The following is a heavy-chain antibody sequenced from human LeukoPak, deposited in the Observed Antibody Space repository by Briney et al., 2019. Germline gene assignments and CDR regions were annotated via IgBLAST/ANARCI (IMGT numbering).Heavy chain of an antibody. Sequence: SETLSLTCAVSDYSISSGYDWGWIRQPPGKGLEWIGSLHLSGSTYYSSSLKSRITISVDTSKNQFSLKLSSVTAADTAVYYCARGYRSETYEFRSGYYTGDWIDPWGQGILVTVSS. V-gene: IGHV4-38-2*01. CDR3: ARGYRSETYEFRSGYYTGDWIDP. J-gene: IGHJ5*02. D-gene: IGHD3-3*01. CDR1: DYSISSGYD. CDR2: LHLSGST.